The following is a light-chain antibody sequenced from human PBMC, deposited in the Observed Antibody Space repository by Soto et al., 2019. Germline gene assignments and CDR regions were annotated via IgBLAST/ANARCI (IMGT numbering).Light chain of an antibody. CDR1: QSVSSNY. CDR3: QHYAGSPRT. J-gene: IGKJ2*01. V-gene: IGKV3-20*01. CDR2: GVF. Sequence: ETVLTQSPGTVSLSPGERATLSCTTSQSVSSNYLAWYQQKPGQAPRLLIYGVFSRATGIPDRFSGSGSGTDFTLTISGLEPEDSAVYYCQHYAGSPRTFGQGTKLEI.